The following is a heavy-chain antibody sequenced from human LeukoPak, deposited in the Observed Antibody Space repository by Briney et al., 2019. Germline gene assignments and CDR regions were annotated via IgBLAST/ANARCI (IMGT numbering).Heavy chain of an antibody. Sequence: GASVKVSCKASGGTLSSYAISWVRQAPGQGLEWMGGIIPIFGTANYAQKFQGRVTITADESTSTAYMELSSLRSEDTAVYYCARIPPEHYYDSSGYQNDAFDIWGQGTMVTVSS. CDR3: ARIPPEHYYDSSGYQNDAFDI. V-gene: IGHV1-69*13. D-gene: IGHD3-22*01. CDR2: IIPIFGTA. J-gene: IGHJ3*02. CDR1: GGTLSSYA.